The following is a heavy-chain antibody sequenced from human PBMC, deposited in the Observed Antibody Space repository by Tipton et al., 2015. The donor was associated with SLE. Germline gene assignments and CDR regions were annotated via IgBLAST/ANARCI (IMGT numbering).Heavy chain of an antibody. CDR1: GFTFSTYA. J-gene: IGHJ4*02. Sequence: RSLRLSCTTSGFTFSTYAMHWVRQAPGKGLEWVAVIWYDGSKQYYADSVKGRFTISRDNSKNTLYLQVNSLRAEDTAVYYCARGFNWRDFDYWGQGTLVTVSS. CDR3: ARGFNWRDFDY. CDR2: IWYDGSKQ. D-gene: IGHD1-20*01. V-gene: IGHV3-33*01.